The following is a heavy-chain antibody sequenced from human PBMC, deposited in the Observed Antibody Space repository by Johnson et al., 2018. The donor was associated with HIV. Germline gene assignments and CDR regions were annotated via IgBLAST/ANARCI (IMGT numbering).Heavy chain of an antibody. CDR2: IFIGGST. CDR3: ARESELLSSSDAFDI. J-gene: IGHJ3*02. V-gene: IGHV3-66*02. Sequence: VQLVESGGGLVQPGGSLILSCSSSGFTVSSNYMSWVPHAPRKGLEWVSVIFIGGSTYYADSVKGRFTIYRDNSKNTLYLKMNSLRAEDTAVYYCARESELLSSSDAFDIWGQGTMVTVS. D-gene: IGHD6-6*01. CDR1: GFTVSSNY.